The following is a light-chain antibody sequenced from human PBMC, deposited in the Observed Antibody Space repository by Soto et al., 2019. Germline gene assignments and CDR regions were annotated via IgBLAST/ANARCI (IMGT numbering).Light chain of an antibody. V-gene: IGLV1-40*01. CDR3: QSYDNTLSGFDV. CDR2: GNS. Sequence: QSVLTQPPSVSGAPGQRVTISCTGSSSNIGAGYDVHWYQQLPGTAPKLLIYGNSNRPSRVPDRFSGSKSDTSVSLAITGRQAEDEADYYCQSYDNTLSGFDVFGTGTKLTVL. J-gene: IGLJ1*01. CDR1: SSNIGAGYD.